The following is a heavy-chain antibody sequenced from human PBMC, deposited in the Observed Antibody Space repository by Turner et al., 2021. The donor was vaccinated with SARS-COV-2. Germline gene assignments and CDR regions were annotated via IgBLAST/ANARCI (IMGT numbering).Heavy chain of an antibody. CDR3: AKDRIVGATMGASRA. J-gene: IGHJ5*02. Sequence: EVQLLESGGGLVQPEGSLRLSCAASGFIFSSYGMSWVRQAPGKGLEWVSVISGSGDTTYYADSVEGRFTISRDNSKKTLYLQMSSLRAEDTAVYYCAKDRIVGATMGASRAWGQGTLVTVSS. V-gene: IGHV3-23*01. CDR1: GFIFSSYG. CDR2: ISGSGDTT. D-gene: IGHD1-26*01.